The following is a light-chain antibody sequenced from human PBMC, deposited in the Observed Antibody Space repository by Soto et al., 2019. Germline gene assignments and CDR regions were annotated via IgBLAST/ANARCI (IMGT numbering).Light chain of an antibody. V-gene: IGLV2-14*01. CDR1: SSDIGAYDH. Sequence: QSALTQPASVSGSPGQSITISCSGTSSDIGAYDHVAWFQQFPGKTPKLVIYSVSNRPSGVSYRFSGSKSGNTASLTISGLQADDEADYYCSSYTTTSTLVFGGGTKVTVL. CDR3: SSYTTTSTLV. J-gene: IGLJ3*02. CDR2: SVS.